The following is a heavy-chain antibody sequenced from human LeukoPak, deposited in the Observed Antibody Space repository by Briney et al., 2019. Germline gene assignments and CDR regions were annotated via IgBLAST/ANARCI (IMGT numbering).Heavy chain of an antibody. CDR1: GGSFSGYY. J-gene: IGHJ3*02. CDR2: INHSGST. Sequence: SETLSLTSAVYGGSFSGYYWSWIRQPPGKGLEWIGEINHSGSTNYNPSLKSRVTISVDTSKNQFSLKLSSVTAADTAVYYCARGLTTVVRRVAANAFDIWGQGTMVTVSS. CDR3: ARGLTTVVRRVAANAFDI. D-gene: IGHD4-23*01. V-gene: IGHV4-34*01.